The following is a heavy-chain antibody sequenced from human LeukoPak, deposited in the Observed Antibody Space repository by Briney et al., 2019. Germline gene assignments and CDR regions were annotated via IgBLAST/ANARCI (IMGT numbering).Heavy chain of an antibody. D-gene: IGHD3-22*01. J-gene: IGHJ4*02. V-gene: IGHV1-8*01. CDR2: MKPNSGNT. CDR3: ARDLSGSGDY. Sequence: ASVKVSCKASGYTFTRYDINWVRQAPGQGLEWMGWMKPNSGNTGYAQKLQGRVTMTRNTPISTAYMELSTLRSDDTAVYYCARDLSGSGDYWGQGTLVTVSS. CDR1: GYTFTRYD.